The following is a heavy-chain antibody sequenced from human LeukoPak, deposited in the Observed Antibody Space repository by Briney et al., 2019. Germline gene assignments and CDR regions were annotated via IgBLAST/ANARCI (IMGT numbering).Heavy chain of an antibody. D-gene: IGHD3-22*01. V-gene: IGHV1-24*01. CDR3: ARVAQHRYYYDSSAFLYYFDY. Sequence: GASVKVSCKVSGYTLTELSIHWVRQAPGKGLEWMGGFDPENGDTIYAQKLQGRVTMTTDTSTSTAYMELRSLRSDDTAVYFCARVAQHRYYYDSSAFLYYFDYWGQGTLVTVSS. CDR1: GYTLTELS. J-gene: IGHJ4*02. CDR2: FDPENGDT.